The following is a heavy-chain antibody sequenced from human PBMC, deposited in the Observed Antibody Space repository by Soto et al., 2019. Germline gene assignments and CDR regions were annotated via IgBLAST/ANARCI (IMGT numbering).Heavy chain of an antibody. CDR1: GFTFSKYS. Sequence: SGGSLRLSCAASGFTFSKYSMNWVRQAPGKGLEWVSYISSSGSPRLYADSVRGRFTISRDIGKNSLYLQMNNLRDEDTAVYYCARRRISHGVHYYGVDVWGQGTTVTVSS. D-gene: IGHD2-15*01. CDR3: ARRRISHGVHYYGVDV. V-gene: IGHV3-48*02. CDR2: ISSSGSPR. J-gene: IGHJ6*02.